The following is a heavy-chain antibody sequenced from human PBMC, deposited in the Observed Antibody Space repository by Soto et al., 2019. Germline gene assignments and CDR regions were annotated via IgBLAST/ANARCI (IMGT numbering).Heavy chain of an antibody. CDR2: ISSNGGST. J-gene: IGHJ4*02. CDR3: VKTGRFGQLVPSDY. Sequence: PGGSLRLSCSASGFTFSSYFMYWVRQAPGKGLEYVSTISSNGGSTYYADPVKGRFTISRDNSKNTLYLQMSSLRAEDTAVYYCVKTGRFGQLVPSDYWGLGTLVTVS. V-gene: IGHV3-64D*06. CDR1: GFTFSSYF. D-gene: IGHD6-6*01.